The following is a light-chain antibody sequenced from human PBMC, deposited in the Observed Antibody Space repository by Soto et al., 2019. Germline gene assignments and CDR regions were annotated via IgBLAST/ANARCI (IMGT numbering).Light chain of an antibody. J-gene: IGLJ1*01. CDR2: DGT. CDR1: SSDIGSYNY. CDR3: ASYVSSSDVFV. Sequence: QSALTQPASMSGSPGQSITISCTGSSSDIGSYNYVSGYQHHPGKAPQLLIYDGTTRPSGISNRFSGSKSGHTASLTISGLQAEDGADYYCASYVSSSDVFVFVHGTKLTVL. V-gene: IGLV2-14*03.